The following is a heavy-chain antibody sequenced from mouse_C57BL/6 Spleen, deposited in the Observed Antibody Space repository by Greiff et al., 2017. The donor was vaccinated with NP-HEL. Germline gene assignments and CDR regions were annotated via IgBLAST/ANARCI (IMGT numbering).Heavy chain of an antibody. J-gene: IGHJ2*01. V-gene: IGHV1-19*01. Sequence: EVQLQQSGPVLVKPGASVKMSCKASGYTFTDYYMNWVKQSHGKSLEWIGVINPYNGGTSYNQKFKGKATLTVDKSSSTAYMELNSLTSEDSAVYYCARNTYYDYFDYWGQGTTLTVSS. CDR1: GYTFTDYY. D-gene: IGHD2-4*01. CDR3: ARNTYYDYFDY. CDR2: INPYNGGT.